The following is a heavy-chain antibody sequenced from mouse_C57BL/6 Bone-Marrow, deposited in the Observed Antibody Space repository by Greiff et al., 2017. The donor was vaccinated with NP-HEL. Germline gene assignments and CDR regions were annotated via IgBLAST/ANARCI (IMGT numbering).Heavy chain of an antibody. D-gene: IGHD2-4*01. CDR3: ARGDYGGYFDV. V-gene: IGHV3-1*01. CDR2: ISYSGST. J-gene: IGHJ1*03. CDR1: GYSITSGYD. Sequence: EVKLQESGPGMVKPSPSLSLTCTVTGYSITSGYDWHWIRHFPGNKLEWMGYISYSGSTNYNPSLKSRISITHDTSKNHFFLKLNSVTTEDTATYYCARGDYGGYFDVWGTGTTVTVSS.